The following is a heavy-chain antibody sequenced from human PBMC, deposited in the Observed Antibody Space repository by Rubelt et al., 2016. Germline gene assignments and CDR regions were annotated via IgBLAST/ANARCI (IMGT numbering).Heavy chain of an antibody. CDR2: INPNSGGT. V-gene: IGHV1-2*02. J-gene: IGHJ4*02. D-gene: IGHD3-22*01. Sequence: QVQLVQSGAEVKKPGASVKVSCKASGYTFTGYYMHWVRQAPGQGLEWMGWINPNSGGTNYAQKFQGMVTMTRDTSISTAYMELSRLRADDTAVYYCARFAIGGHSSGYRFDYWGQGTLVTVSS. CDR1: GYTFTGYY. CDR3: ARFAIGGHSSGYRFDY.